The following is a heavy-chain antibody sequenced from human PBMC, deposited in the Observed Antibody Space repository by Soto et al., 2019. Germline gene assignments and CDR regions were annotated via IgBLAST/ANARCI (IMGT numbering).Heavy chain of an antibody. CDR1: GFTFSDYC. CDR2: ISSSGSTI. CDR3: ARDQWELLRSEYADVDY. V-gene: IGHV3-11*01. D-gene: IGHD1-26*01. Sequence: QVQLVESGGGLVKPGGSLRLSCAASGFTFSDYCMSWIRQAPGKGLEWVSYISSSGSTIYYADSVKGRFTISRDNAKNSLYLQMNSLRAEDTAVYYCARDQWELLRSEYADVDYWGQGTLVTVSS. J-gene: IGHJ4*02.